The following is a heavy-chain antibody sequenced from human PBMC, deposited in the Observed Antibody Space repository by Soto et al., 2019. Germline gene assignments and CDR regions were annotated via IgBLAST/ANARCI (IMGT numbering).Heavy chain of an antibody. Sequence: PGGSLRLSCAASGFTFSSYGMHWVRQAPGKGLEWVAVIWYDGSNKYYADSVKGRFTISRDNSKNTLYLQMNSLRAEDTAVYYCAGTLTGGSGSYYYYYGMDVWGQGTTVTVSS. CDR3: AGTLTGGSGSYYYYYGMDV. J-gene: IGHJ6*02. CDR1: GFTFSSYG. D-gene: IGHD3-10*01. CDR2: IWYDGSNK. V-gene: IGHV3-33*01.